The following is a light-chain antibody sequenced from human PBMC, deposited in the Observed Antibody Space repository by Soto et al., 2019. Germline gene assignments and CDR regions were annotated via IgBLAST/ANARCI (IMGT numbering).Light chain of an antibody. V-gene: IGKV1-5*03. Sequence: DIQMTQSPSTLSASVGDRVTITCRASQSISSWLAWYQQKPGKAPKLLIYKASSLESGVPSRFSGSGSGTEFTLTTTLPNPDVLATYYSEHYNSYYAFGQGAKVDSK. J-gene: IGKJ2*01. CDR1: QSISSW. CDR3: EHYNSYYA. CDR2: KAS.